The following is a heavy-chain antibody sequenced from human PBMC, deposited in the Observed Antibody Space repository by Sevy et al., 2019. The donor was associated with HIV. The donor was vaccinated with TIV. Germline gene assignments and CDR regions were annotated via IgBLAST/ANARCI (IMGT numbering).Heavy chain of an antibody. CDR2: IWYDGSNK. J-gene: IGHJ4*02. Sequence: GGSLRLSCAASGFTFSSYGMHWVRQAPGKGLEWVAVIWYDGSNKYYADSVKGRFTISRDNSKNTLYLQMNSLRAEDTAVYYCARDPLPGRGGIAVAGTDYWGQGTLVTVSS. V-gene: IGHV3-33*01. D-gene: IGHD6-19*01. CDR1: GFTFSSYG. CDR3: ARDPLPGRGGIAVAGTDY.